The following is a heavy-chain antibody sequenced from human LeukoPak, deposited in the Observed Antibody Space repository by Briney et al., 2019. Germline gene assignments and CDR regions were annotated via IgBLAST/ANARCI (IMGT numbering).Heavy chain of an antibody. CDR1: GFTFSSYA. CDR3: AKGLVGTEYFQH. J-gene: IGHJ1*01. CDR2: ISGSGGGT. Sequence: GGSLRLSCAASGFTFSSYAMSWVGQAPGKGLEWISTISGSGGGTYYEDSVKGRFTISRDNSKNTLSLQMNSLRAEDTAVYHCAKGLVGTEYFQHWGQGTLVTVSS. V-gene: IGHV3-23*01. D-gene: IGHD2-8*02.